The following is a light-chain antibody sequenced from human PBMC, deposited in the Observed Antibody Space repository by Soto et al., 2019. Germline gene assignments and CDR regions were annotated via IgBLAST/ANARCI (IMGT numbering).Light chain of an antibody. V-gene: IGLV2-11*01. CDR1: SSDIGGHIS. CDR2: DVS. Sequence: QSALTQPRSVSGSPRQSGTISCTGTSSDIGGHISVSWFQQHPGKAPKLMIYDVSNRRSGVPDRFSGSKSGNTASLTCSGLQADDEADYYCCSSAATFYVFGTGTKLTVL. CDR3: CSSAATFYV. J-gene: IGLJ1*01.